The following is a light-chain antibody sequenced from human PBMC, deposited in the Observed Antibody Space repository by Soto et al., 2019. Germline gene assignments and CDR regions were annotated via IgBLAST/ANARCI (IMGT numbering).Light chain of an antibody. CDR3: QQSGSSHT. CDR1: QSVTSTY. CDR2: GAS. V-gene: IGKV3-20*01. J-gene: IGKJ5*01. Sequence: EVVLTQYPGTLSLSPGERATLSCRASQSVTSTYLAWYQQKPGQAPRLLIYGASSRAIGIPDRFSGSGSGSDFILTINRLEPEDFAVYYCQQSGSSHTFGQGTRLEIK.